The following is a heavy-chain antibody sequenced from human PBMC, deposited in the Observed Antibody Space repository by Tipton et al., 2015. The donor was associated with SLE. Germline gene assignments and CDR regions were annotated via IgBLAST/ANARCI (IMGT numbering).Heavy chain of an antibody. Sequence: TLSLTCTVSGGSLSSHYWSWIRQPPGKGLEWIGYIYYSGSTTYNPSLKSRVTISVDTCKNQFSLRLSSVTAADTAGYYCARGVAFDIWGQGTMVTVSS. CDR2: IYYSGST. CDR1: GGSLSSHY. CDR3: ARGVAFDI. V-gene: IGHV4-59*11. J-gene: IGHJ3*02.